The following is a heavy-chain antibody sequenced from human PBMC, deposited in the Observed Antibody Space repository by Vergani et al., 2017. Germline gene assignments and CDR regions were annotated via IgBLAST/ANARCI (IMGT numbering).Heavy chain of an antibody. CDR1: GFTFDDYA. V-gene: IGHV3-9*01. Sequence: EVQLVESGGGLVQPGRSLRLSCAASGFTFDDYAMHWVRQAPGKGLEWVSGINWNSDSIAYADSVKGRITISRDNAKNSLYLQMNNLSAADTAVYYCARSGYCAHGVCYMTYYYYMDVWGKGTAVTVSS. J-gene: IGHJ6*03. CDR3: ARSGYCAHGVCYMTYYYYMDV. CDR2: INWNSDSI. D-gene: IGHD2-8*01.